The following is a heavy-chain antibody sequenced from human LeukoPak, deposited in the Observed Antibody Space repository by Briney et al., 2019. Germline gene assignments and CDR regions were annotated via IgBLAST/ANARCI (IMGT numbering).Heavy chain of an antibody. V-gene: IGHV1-46*01. CDR1: GYTFTSYY. Sequence: ASAKVSCKASGYTFTSYYMHWVRQAPGQGLEWMGIINPSGGSTSYAQKFQGRVTMTRDTSTSTVYMELSSLRSEDTAVYYCAREGDESSSWLYDAFDIWGQGTMVTVSS. J-gene: IGHJ3*02. D-gene: IGHD6-13*01. CDR3: AREGDESSSWLYDAFDI. CDR2: INPSGGST.